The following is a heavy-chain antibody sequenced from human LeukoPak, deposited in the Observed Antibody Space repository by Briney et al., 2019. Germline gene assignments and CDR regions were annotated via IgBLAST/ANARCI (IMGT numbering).Heavy chain of an antibody. CDR1: GFTFSSYA. V-gene: IGHV3-30-3*01. CDR2: ISYDGSNK. D-gene: IGHD1-26*01. Sequence: GGSLRLSCAASGFTFSSYAMHWVRQAPGKGLEWVAVISYDGSNKYYADSVKGRFTISRNNSKNTLYLQMNSLRAEDTAVYYCARQVGATEDYWGQGTLVTVSS. J-gene: IGHJ4*02. CDR3: ARQVGATEDY.